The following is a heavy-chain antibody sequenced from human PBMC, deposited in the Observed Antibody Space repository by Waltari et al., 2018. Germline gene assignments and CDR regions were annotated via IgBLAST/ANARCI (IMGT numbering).Heavy chain of an antibody. J-gene: IGHJ3*02. CDR3: ATEHWDTPDDAFDI. CDR1: GCTLTELS. CDR2: LDPEDGET. Sequence: QVKLVQSGPEVKKPGASVNVYCKVSGCTLTELSMHWGRPAPGKGLEWMGGLDPEDGETIYAQNFQGRVTMTEDTSTDTAYMELSSLRSEDTAVYYCATEHWDTPDDAFDIWGQGTMVTVSS. D-gene: IGHD5-18*01. V-gene: IGHV1-24*01.